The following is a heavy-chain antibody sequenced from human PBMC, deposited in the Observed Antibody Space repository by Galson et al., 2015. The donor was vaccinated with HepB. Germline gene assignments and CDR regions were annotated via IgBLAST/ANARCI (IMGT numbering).Heavy chain of an antibody. Sequence: SLRLSCAASGFTFSSYAMHWVRQAPGKGLEWVAVISYDGSNKYYADSVKGRFTISRDNSKSTLYLQMNSLRAEDTAVYYCARVKTGLVATPGDYWGQGTLVTVSS. V-gene: IGHV3-30*04. D-gene: IGHD5-12*01. CDR1: GFTFSSYA. J-gene: IGHJ4*02. CDR3: ARVKTGLVATPGDY. CDR2: ISYDGSNK.